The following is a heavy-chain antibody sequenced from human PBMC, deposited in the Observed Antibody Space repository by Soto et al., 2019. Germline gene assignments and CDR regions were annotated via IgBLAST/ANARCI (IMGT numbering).Heavy chain of an antibody. J-gene: IGHJ4*02. CDR2: IKSKIDGGTT. Sequence: GGSLRLSCVGSGFTFSNAWINWVRQAPGKGLEWVGRIKSKIDGGTTDFAAPVKGRFAISRDDSKNIVYMQMNSLKIDDSAVYFFSKDPYSDMRVARLDNWGQGPLVTAPQ. V-gene: IGHV3-15*07. D-gene: IGHD1-26*01. CDR3: SKDPYSDMRVARLDN. CDR1: GFTFSNAW.